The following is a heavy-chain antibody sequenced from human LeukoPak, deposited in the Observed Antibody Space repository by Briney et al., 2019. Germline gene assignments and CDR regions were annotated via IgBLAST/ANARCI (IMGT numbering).Heavy chain of an antibody. Sequence: SETLSLTCTVSGGSISSYYWSWIRQPPGKGLEWIGYIYYSGSTNYNPSLKSRVTISVDTSKTQFSLKLSSVTAADTAVYYCARGGWIKSIDYFDSWGQGTLVTVSS. J-gene: IGHJ4*02. V-gene: IGHV4-59*01. D-gene: IGHD2-2*03. CDR2: IYYSGST. CDR3: ARGGWIKSIDYFDS. CDR1: GGSISSYY.